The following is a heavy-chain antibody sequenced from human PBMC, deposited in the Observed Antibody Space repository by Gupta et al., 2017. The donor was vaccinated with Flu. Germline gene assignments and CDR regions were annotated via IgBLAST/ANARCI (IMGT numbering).Heavy chain of an antibody. D-gene: IGHD2-8*01. CDR3: AKAQDIVLVVYDLAGPLDY. V-gene: IGHV3-30*18. Sequence: KGLEWVAVISFDGSKKEYADSVKGRFTISRDNSKNTLYLQMNSLMPEDAAVYYCAKAQDIVLVVYDLAGPLDYWGQGTPVTVSS. J-gene: IGHJ4*02. CDR2: ISFDGSKK.